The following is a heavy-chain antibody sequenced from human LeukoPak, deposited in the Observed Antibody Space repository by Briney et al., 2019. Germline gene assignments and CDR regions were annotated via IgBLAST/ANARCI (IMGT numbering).Heavy chain of an antibody. CDR1: GFTLSSYW. D-gene: IGHD6-13*01. V-gene: IGHV3-74*01. J-gene: IGHJ4*02. Sequence: GGSLRLSCAASGFTLSSYWMHWVRQAPGKGLVWVSRINSDGSSTTYADSVKGRFTISRDNARNTLYLQMNSLRAEDTGVYYCARIASHSSSWYDGGYWGQGTLVTVSS. CDR3: ARIASHSSSWYDGGY. CDR2: INSDGSST.